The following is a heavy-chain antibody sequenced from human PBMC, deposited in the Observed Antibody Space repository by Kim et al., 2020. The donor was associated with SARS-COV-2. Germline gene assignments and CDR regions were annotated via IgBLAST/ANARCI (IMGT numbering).Heavy chain of an antibody. J-gene: IGHJ3*01. CDR3: ASDIVAATFAFDV. Sequence: SETLSLTCTVSGGSISSNTYYWGWIRQPPGKGLEWIGSIYYSGNTYYSPSLKGRVTISVDRSKSQFSLKLSSVTATDTAVYYCASDIVAATFAFDVWGQGTMVSVSS. D-gene: IGHD1-26*01. CDR2: IYYSGNT. CDR1: GGSISSNTYY. V-gene: IGHV4-39*01.